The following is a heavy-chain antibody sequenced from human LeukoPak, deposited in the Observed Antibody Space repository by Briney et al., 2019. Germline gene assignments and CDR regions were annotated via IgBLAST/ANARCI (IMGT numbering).Heavy chain of an antibody. CDR1: GGTFSSYA. V-gene: IGHV1-69*06. CDR2: IIPIFGTA. Sequence: SVKVSCKASGGTFSSYAISWVRQAPGQGLEWMGGIIPIFGTANYAQEFQGRVTITADKSTSTAYMELSRLRSDDTAVYYCARECSSGWYYYYYYVDVWGKGTTVTVSS. J-gene: IGHJ6*03. CDR3: ARECSSGWYYYYYYVDV. D-gene: IGHD6-19*01.